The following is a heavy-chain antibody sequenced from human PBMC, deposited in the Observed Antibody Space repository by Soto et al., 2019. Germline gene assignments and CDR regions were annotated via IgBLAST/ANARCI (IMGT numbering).Heavy chain of an antibody. Sequence: SETLSLTCAVYGGTFSGYYWSWIRQPPGKGLEWIGEINHSGSTNYNPSLKSRVTISVDTSKNQFSLKLSSVTAADTAVYYCARVSGIYYYGMDVWGQGTTVTVSS. CDR2: INHSGST. CDR3: ARVSGIYYYGMDV. J-gene: IGHJ6*02. D-gene: IGHD3-10*01. V-gene: IGHV4-34*01. CDR1: GGTFSGYY.